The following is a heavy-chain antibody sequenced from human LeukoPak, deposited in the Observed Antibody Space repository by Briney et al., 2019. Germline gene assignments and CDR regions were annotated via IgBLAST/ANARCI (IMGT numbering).Heavy chain of an antibody. J-gene: IGHJ3*02. CDR3: ARVILRKARASGTAFDI. D-gene: IGHD3-10*01. V-gene: IGHV4-59*01. Sequence: SETLSLTCTVSGCSISSYYWSWIRQPPGKGLEWIADIYYGGSTNYNPSLKSRVTIAVDTSKNQIPMTLSSVNAADTAVYSCARVILRKARASGTAFDIWGQGTMVTVSS. CDR2: IYYGGST. CDR1: GCSISSYY.